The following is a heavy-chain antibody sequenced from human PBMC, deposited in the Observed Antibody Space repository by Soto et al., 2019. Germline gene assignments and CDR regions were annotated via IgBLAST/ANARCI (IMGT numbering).Heavy chain of an antibody. Sequence: QVQLVQSGAEVKKPGSWVRVSCKAPGGTLSSNAISWVGQAPGKGFEWMGGIIPIFGTANYAQKFQGRVTITADESTSTAYMELSSLRSEDTAVYYCARAPVGATTPYAFDIWGQGTMVTVSS. CDR2: IIPIFGTA. D-gene: IGHD1-26*01. J-gene: IGHJ3*02. CDR3: ARAPVGATTPYAFDI. V-gene: IGHV1-69*01. CDR1: GGTLSSNA.